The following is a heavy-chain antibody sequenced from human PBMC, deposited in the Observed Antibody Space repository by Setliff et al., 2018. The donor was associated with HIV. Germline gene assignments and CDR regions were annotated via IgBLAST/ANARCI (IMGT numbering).Heavy chain of an antibody. CDR3: ARGVRDNSGWSSYYFDY. J-gene: IGHJ4*02. CDR1: GGSFSGYY. CDR2: VTHSGRT. V-gene: IGHV4-34*01. D-gene: IGHD6-19*01. Sequence: PSETLSLTCAVYGGSFSGYYWSWIRQPPGKGLEGIGEVTHSGRTTYNPSLESRVTTSVDTSKKQFSLRLTSVTAADTAVYYCARGVRDNSGWSSYYFDYWGQGTLVTVSS.